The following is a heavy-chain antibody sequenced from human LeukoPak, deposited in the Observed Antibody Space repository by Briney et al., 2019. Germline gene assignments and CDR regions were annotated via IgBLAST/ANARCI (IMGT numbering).Heavy chain of an antibody. J-gene: IGHJ4*02. D-gene: IGHD3-16*02. Sequence: SETLSLTCTVSGYSISSGYYWGWIRQPPGKGLEWIGSIYHSGSTYYNPSLKSRVTISVDTSKNHFFLRLTSVTAADTAMYYCARTRFRWHAGTYRYYFDYWGQGTLVTVSS. CDR2: IYHSGST. CDR1: GYSISSGYY. CDR3: ARTRFRWHAGTYRYYFDY. V-gene: IGHV4-38-2*02.